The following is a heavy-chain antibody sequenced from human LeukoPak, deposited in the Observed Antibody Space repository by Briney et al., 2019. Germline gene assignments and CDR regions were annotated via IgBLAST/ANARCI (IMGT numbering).Heavy chain of an antibody. CDR2: IKSKTDGGTT. J-gene: IGHJ6*02. Sequence: PGGSLRLSCAASGFTFSNAWMSCVRQAPGKGLEWVGRIKSKTDGGTTDYAAPVKGRFTISRDDSKNTLYLQMNSLKTEDTAVYYCTTGGSSWSYYYYGMDVWGQGTTVTVSS. D-gene: IGHD6-13*01. CDR1: GFTFSNAW. V-gene: IGHV3-15*01. CDR3: TTGGSSWSYYYYGMDV.